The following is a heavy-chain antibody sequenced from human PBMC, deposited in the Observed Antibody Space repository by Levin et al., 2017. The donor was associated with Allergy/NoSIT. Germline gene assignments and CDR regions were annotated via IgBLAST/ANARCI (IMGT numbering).Heavy chain of an antibody. D-gene: IGHD4-23*01. CDR3: ASGGHVDY. CDR1: EFTFSAFW. CDR2: INEVGSET. J-gene: IGHJ4*02. V-gene: IGHV3-7*01. Sequence: GESLKISCAASEFTFSAFWMTWVRQAPGKGLEWVANINEVGSETYYVDSVRGRFTISRDNAKNSLYLQMDSLRAEDTAVYYCASGGHVDYCGQGTLVTVSS.